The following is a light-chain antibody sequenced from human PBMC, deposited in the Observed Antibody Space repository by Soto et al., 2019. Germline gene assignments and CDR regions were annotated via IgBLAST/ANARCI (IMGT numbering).Light chain of an antibody. CDR2: GAS. Sequence: EVVLTQSPGTLYLSPGERATLSCSASQSGSSSYLAWDQQKPGQAPRLLIYGASRSATGITDKFSGSGSGTDVTLTFSRLEAEDFAGYYCQQYGSSPITFDEGTRLEIQ. V-gene: IGKV3-20*01. J-gene: IGKJ5*01. CDR1: QSGSSSY. CDR3: QQYGSSPIT.